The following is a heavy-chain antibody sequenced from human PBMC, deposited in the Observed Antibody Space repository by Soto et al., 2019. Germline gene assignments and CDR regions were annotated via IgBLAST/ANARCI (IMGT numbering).Heavy chain of an antibody. Sequence: QVQLVQAGAEVKKPGSSVKVSCKASGGTFSSYTISWVRQAPGQGLEWMGRIIPILGIANYAQKFQGRVTITADTSTSTANMALSSLRAEETAVYCCARDRLGASEIYWGQGTLVTVSS. CDR3: ARDRLGASEIY. J-gene: IGHJ4*02. D-gene: IGHD1-26*01. CDR1: GGTFSSYT. CDR2: IIPILGIA. V-gene: IGHV1-69*08.